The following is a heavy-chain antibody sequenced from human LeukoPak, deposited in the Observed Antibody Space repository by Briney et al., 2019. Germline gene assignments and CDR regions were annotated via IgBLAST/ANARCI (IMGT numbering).Heavy chain of an antibody. D-gene: IGHD3-3*01. CDR1: GFTFGSYA. V-gene: IGHV3-23*01. CDR2: ISGSAGST. J-gene: IGHJ4*02. CDR3: ARVSYYDFWNGYYPLFDY. Sequence: GGSLRLSCAASGFTFGSYAMSWVRQAPGKGLEWVSAISGSAGSTYYADSVKGRFTISRDNSKNALYLQMNSLRAEDTAVHYCARVSYYDFWNGYYPLFDYWGQGTLVTVSS.